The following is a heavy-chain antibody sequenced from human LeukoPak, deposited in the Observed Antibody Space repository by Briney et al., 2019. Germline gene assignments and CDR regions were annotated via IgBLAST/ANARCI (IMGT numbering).Heavy chain of an antibody. V-gene: IGHV1-69*05. J-gene: IGHJ4*02. CDR3: ARDFHYGDYGSY. D-gene: IGHD4-17*01. Sequence: SVNLSCKSSIATFSTYATNCAPQAPGHKLEWMGGVIPIFGTANYAQKFQGRVTITTDESTSTAYMELSSLRSEDTAVYYCARDFHYGDYGSYWGQGTLVTVSS. CDR1: IATFSTYA. CDR2: VIPIFGTA.